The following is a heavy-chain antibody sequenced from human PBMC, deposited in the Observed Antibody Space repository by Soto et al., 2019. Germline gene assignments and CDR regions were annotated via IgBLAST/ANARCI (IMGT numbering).Heavy chain of an antibody. D-gene: IGHD6-19*01. CDR3: ARDDIPGRAVATYGMDV. CDR2: IWYDGSNE. CDR1: GFILSNFG. J-gene: IGHJ6*02. V-gene: IGHV3-33*01. Sequence: GGSLRLSCAASGFILSNFGMHWVRQAPGKGLEWVAVIWYDGSNEYYADSVKGRFTISKDNSKNTLYLQMNSLRAEDTAVYYCARDDIPGRAVATYGMDVWGQGTTVTVSS.